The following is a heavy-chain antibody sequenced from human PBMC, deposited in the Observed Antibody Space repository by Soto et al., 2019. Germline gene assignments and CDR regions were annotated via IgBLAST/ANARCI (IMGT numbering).Heavy chain of an antibody. Sequence: PSETLSLTCTVSGGSISSYYWSWIRQPPGKGLEWIGYIYYSGSTNYNPSLKSRVTISVDTSKNQFSLKLSSVTAADTAVYYCARNYDFWSGDFDYWGQGTLVTVSS. D-gene: IGHD3-3*01. CDR3: ARNYDFWSGDFDY. CDR1: GGSISSYY. J-gene: IGHJ4*02. CDR2: IYYSGST. V-gene: IGHV4-59*08.